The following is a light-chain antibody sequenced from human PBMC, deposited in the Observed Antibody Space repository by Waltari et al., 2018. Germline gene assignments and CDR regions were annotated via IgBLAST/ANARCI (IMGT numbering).Light chain of an antibody. V-gene: IGKV1-9*01. J-gene: IGKJ1*01. CDR3: QQLNRYPPWT. Sequence: DFQLTQSPSFLSASVGDRVTNTCRASQGISSYLAWYQQKPGEAPKLLIYAASTLRSGVPSRFSGSGSGTEFTLTSSSLQPEDFATYYCQQLNRYPPWTFGQGTKVEIK. CDR1: QGISSY. CDR2: AAS.